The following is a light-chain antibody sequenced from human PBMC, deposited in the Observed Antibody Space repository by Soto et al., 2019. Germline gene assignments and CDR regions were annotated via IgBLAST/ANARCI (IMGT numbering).Light chain of an antibody. CDR1: QSISDT. V-gene: IGKV3-15*01. Sequence: EPAKTQSPAPLSVSPGGRATLPCRASQSISDTLAWYQQKPGQAPRLLIHGASTRAPGFPARFSGSGSGTDFTLTISSLQSEDFAVYYCQQYDNWPWTFGQGTKVDI. CDR2: GAS. J-gene: IGKJ1*01. CDR3: QQYDNWPWT.